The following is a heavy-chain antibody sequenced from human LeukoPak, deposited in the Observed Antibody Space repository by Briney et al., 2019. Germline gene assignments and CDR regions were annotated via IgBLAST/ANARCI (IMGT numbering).Heavy chain of an antibody. J-gene: IGHJ4*02. Sequence: GGSLRLSCAASGFTSSSYAMSWVRQAPGKGLEWVSAISGSGGSTYYADSVKGRFTISRDNSKNTLYLQMNSLRAEDAAVYYCAKEQQFVGQAFDYWGQGTLVTVSS. CDR2: ISGSGGST. V-gene: IGHV3-23*01. CDR3: AKEQQFVGQAFDY. D-gene: IGHD6-13*01. CDR1: GFTSSSYA.